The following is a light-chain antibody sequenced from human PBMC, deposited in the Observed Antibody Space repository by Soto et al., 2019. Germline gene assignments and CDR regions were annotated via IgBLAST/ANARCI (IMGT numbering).Light chain of an antibody. CDR2: GAS. CDR3: QQYNNWPPA. CDR1: QSVSSN. V-gene: IGKV3-15*01. Sequence: EIVMTQSPATLSVSPGERATLSCRASQSVSSNLRWYQQKPGQAPRLLIYGASTRATGIPARFSGSGSGTAFTLTISSLQSEDFEVYYCQQYNNWPPAFGQGTKVEIK. J-gene: IGKJ1*01.